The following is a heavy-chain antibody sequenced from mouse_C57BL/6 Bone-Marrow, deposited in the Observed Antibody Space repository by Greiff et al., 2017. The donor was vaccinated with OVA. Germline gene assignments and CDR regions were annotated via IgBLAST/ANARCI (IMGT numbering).Heavy chain of an antibody. D-gene: IGHD1-1*01. Sequence: EVQVVESGGGLVKPGGSLKLSCAASGFTFSSSAMSWVRQTPEKRLEWVATISDGGSFTYYPANVKGRFTISRDNAKNNLYLQMSHLKSEDTAMYYCARDQGGLITIAYWGQGTLVTVSA. CDR1: GFTFSSSA. CDR2: ISDGGSFT. CDR3: ARDQGGLITIAY. J-gene: IGHJ3*01. V-gene: IGHV5-4*01.